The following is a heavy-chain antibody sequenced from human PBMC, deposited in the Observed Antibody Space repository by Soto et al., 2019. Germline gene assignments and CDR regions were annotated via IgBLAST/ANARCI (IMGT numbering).Heavy chain of an antibody. D-gene: IGHD1-20*01. CDR1: GFTFSSYS. J-gene: IGHJ3*02. CDR3: VKDRMDHNSVWDPFDI. CDR2: ISSSSSYI. V-gene: IGHV3-21*04. Sequence: GGSLRLSCAASGFTFSSYSMNWVRQAPGKGLEWVSSISSSSSYIYYTDSVRGRFTISRDNSKNTVFLQMNSLRAEDTAIYYCVKDRMDHNSVWDPFDIWGQGTMVTVSS.